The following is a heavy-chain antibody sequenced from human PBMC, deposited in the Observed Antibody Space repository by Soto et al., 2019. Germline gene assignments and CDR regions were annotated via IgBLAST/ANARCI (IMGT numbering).Heavy chain of an antibody. CDR2: ISSSSSYI. J-gene: IGHJ3*02. CDR1: GLSFSSYS. Sequence: WRLMRLSCAVGGLSFSSYSMNWVRQAPGKGLEWVSSISSSSSYIYYADSVKGRFTISRDNAKNSLYLQMNSLRAEDTAVYYCARAREYYDSSGQTDAFDIWGQGTMVTVSS. V-gene: IGHV3-21*01. D-gene: IGHD3-22*01. CDR3: ARAREYYDSSGQTDAFDI.